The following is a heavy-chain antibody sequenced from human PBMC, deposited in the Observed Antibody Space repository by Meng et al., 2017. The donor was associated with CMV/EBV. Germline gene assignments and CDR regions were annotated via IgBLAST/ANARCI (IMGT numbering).Heavy chain of an antibody. D-gene: IGHD3-10*01. J-gene: IGHJ4*02. Sequence: QVQLQQWGAGRLKPSEPLSLSCAFYGGSFSGYYWSWIRQPPGKGLEWIGEINHSGSTNYNPSLKSRVTISVDTSKNQFSLKLSSVTAADTAVYYCARESMVRGEDWGQGTLVTVSS. CDR3: ARESMVRGED. CDR1: GGSFSGYY. CDR2: INHSGST. V-gene: IGHV4-34*01.